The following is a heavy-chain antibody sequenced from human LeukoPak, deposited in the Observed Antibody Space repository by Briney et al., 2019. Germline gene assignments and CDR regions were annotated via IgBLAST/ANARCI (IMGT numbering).Heavy chain of an antibody. CDR3: ARDLGSSVDS. J-gene: IGHJ4*02. V-gene: IGHV3-53*01. Sequence: PGGSLRLSCAVSGFTVSNSYMSWVRQAPGKGLEWVSVIYSAGYTYYADSVKGRFTISRDNSKNTLYLQMNSLRAEDTAVYYCARDLGSSVDSWGQGTLVTVSS. D-gene: IGHD6-6*01. CDR2: IYSAGYT. CDR1: GFTVSNSY.